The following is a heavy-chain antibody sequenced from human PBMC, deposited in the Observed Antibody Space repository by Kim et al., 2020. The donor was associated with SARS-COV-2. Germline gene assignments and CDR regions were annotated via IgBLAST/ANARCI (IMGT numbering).Heavy chain of an antibody. CDR2: ISGGAVNK. CDR1: GFPVDTYA. V-gene: IGHV3-23*01. Sequence: GGSLRLSCVASGFPVDTYAMSWVRQAPGKGLEWVSVISGGAVNKFYADSVRGRFTISRDNAKDTRYLQMNSLRDEDTALYYCAKVVIMDGYNYFYYYAMDVWGQGTTVSVSS. J-gene: IGHJ6*02. CDR3: AKVVIMDGYNYFYYYAMDV. D-gene: IGHD2-21*01.